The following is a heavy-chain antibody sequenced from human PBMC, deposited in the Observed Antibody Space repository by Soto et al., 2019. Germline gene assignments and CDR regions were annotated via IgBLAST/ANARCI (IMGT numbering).Heavy chain of an antibody. CDR3: AREFRGGWFDP. CDR1: GFTFSGYE. V-gene: IGHV3-48*03. CDR2: ISISGSTI. Sequence: PGGSLRLSCAASGFTFSGYEMNWVRQAPGKGLEWVSYISISGSTIYYADSVKGRFTISRDNAKNSLDLHMNSLRVEDTAIYYCAREFRGGWFDPWGQGTLVTVSS. J-gene: IGHJ5*02.